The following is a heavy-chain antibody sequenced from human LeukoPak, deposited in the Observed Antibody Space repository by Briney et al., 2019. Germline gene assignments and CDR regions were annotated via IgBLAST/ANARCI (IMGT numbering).Heavy chain of an antibody. CDR2: ISSTSDTYK. Sequence: GESLRLSCLASGFAFSTYNMHWVRQAPGKGREWVSTISSTSDTYKYYANSVRGRFTISRDNAKNSLYLQMIGLRAEDTGIYFCARGTTWSPLDFDYWGQGTQVTVSS. CDR1: GFAFSTYN. J-gene: IGHJ4*02. D-gene: IGHD3-3*01. CDR3: ARGTTWSPLDFDY. V-gene: IGHV3-21*01.